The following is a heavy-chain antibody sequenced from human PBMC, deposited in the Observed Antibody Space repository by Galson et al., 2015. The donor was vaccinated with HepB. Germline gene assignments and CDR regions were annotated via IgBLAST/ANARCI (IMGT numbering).Heavy chain of an antibody. J-gene: IGHJ5*02. Sequence: CAISGDSVSSNSAAWNWIRQSPSRGLEWLGRTYYRSKWYNDYAVSVKSRITINPDTSKNQFSLQLNSVTPEDTAVYYCARDTVVGAPSWLGFDPWGQGTLVTVSS. D-gene: IGHD1-26*01. V-gene: IGHV6-1*01. CDR3: ARDTVVGAPSWLGFDP. CDR2: TYYRSKWYN. CDR1: GDSVSSNSAA.